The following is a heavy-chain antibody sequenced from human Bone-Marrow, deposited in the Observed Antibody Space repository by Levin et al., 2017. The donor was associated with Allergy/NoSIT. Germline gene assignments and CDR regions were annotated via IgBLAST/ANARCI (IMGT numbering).Heavy chain of an antibody. J-gene: IGHJ4*02. CDR1: GFIFSNYA. CDR3: AGYDTSAYHSPFDY. V-gene: IGHV3-23*01. Sequence: TGESLKISCAASGFIFSNYAMNWVRQAPGKGLEWVSQISGSGGNTHYADSVKGRFTLSRDNSKNTLYLQMNSLRAEDTAVYYCAGYDTSAYHSPFDYWGQGTLVTVSS. CDR2: ISGSGGNT. D-gene: IGHD3-22*01.